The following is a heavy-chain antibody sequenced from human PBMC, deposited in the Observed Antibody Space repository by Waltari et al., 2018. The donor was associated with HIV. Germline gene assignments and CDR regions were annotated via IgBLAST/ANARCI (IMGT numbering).Heavy chain of an antibody. D-gene: IGHD3-16*01. CDR2: IILDADKT. Sequence: EVRLLESGGKIVTPGGSLRLSCEVSGFTFSDYVMNWVRQAPGQGLQWVSSIILDADKTFDADDLKVRATVARAKFKNTLFLEITNLRVEDTGTYYCTRTFGVVWGAPRFFDYWGRGTLVFVSS. J-gene: IGHJ4*02. CDR1: GFTFSDYV. V-gene: IGHV3-23*01. CDR3: TRTFGVVWGAPRFFDY.